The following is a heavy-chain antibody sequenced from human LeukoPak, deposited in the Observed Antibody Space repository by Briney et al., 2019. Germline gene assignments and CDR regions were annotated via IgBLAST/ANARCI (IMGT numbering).Heavy chain of an antibody. CDR3: ARDRSLGIIDY. D-gene: IGHD3-16*01. CDR2: INHSGSS. V-gene: IGHV4-34*01. CDR1: GGSFNGYY. Sequence: SETLSLTCAVYGGSFNGYYWSWIRQPPGKGLEWIGEINHSGSSNYNPSLKSRVTISVDTSKNQFSLKLSSVTAVDTAVYYCARDRSLGIIDYWGQGTLVTVSS. J-gene: IGHJ4*02.